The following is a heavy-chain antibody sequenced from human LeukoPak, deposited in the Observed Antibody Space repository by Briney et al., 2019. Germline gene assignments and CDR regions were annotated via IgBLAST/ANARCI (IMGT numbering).Heavy chain of an antibody. CDR1: GGSISSSSYY. CDR3: ARHNSSLDAFDI. Sequence: PSETLSLTCTVSGGSISSSSYYWGWIRQPPGKGLEWIGSIYYSGSTYYNPSLKSRVTISVDTSKNQFSLKLSSVTAADTAVYYCARHNSSLDAFDIWGQGTMVTVSS. CDR2: IYYSGST. D-gene: IGHD2-2*01. J-gene: IGHJ3*02. V-gene: IGHV4-39*01.